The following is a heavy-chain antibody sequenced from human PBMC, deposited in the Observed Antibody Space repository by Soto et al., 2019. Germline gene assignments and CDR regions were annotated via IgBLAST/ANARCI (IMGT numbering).Heavy chain of an antibody. Sequence: VQLVQSGAEVKKPGASVKVSCKASGYTFTSYAMHWVRQAPGQRLEWMGWINAGNGNTKYSQKFQGRVTITRDTSASTAYMELSSLRSEDTAVYYCARDVTMVRGVTLDYWGQGTLVTVSS. J-gene: IGHJ4*02. CDR3: ARDVTMVRGVTLDY. D-gene: IGHD3-10*01. V-gene: IGHV1-3*01. CDR1: GYTFTSYA. CDR2: INAGNGNT.